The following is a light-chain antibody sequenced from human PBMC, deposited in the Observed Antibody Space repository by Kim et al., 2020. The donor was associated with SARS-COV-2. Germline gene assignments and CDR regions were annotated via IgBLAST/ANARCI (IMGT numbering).Light chain of an antibody. J-gene: IGKJ4*01. CDR1: QSISSW. Sequence: LSASVGDRVTITWRASQSISSWLAWYQQKPGKATKLLIYKASSLESGVQSRFSGSGSGTEFTLTISSLQPDDFATYYCQQYNSYLFGGGTKVDIK. V-gene: IGKV1-5*03. CDR3: QQYNSYL. CDR2: KAS.